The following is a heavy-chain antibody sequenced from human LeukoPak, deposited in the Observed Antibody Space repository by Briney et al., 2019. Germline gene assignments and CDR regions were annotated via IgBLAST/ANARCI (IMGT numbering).Heavy chain of an antibody. CDR3: AKGMWRFGELDYDY. CDR1: GFTFDDYA. J-gene: IGHJ4*02. Sequence: GGSLRLSCAAPGFTFDDYAMHWVRQAPGKGLEWVSLISGDGGSTYYADSVKGRFTISRDNSKNSLYLQMNSLRTEDTALYYCAKGMWRFGELDYDYWGQGTLVTVSS. CDR2: ISGDGGST. D-gene: IGHD3-10*01. V-gene: IGHV3-43*02.